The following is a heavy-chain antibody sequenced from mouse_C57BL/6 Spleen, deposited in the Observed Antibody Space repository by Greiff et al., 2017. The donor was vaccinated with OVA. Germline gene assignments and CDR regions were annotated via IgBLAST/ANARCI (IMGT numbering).Heavy chain of an antibody. D-gene: IGHD2-1*01. V-gene: IGHV1-52*01. J-gene: IGHJ3*01. CDR2: IDPSDSET. CDR1: GYTFTSYW. Sequence: QVHVKQPGAELVRPGSSVKLSCKASGYTFTSYWMHWVKQRPIQGLEWIGNIDPSDSETHYNQKFKDKATLTVDTSSSTAYLPLSSLTSEDSAVYYCARWGDGIAYGGKGTMVTVSA. CDR3: ARWGDGIAY.